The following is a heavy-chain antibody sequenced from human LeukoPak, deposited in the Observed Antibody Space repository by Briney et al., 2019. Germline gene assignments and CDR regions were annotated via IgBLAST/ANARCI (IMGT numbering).Heavy chain of an antibody. V-gene: IGHV4-34*01. CDR1: GGSFSGYY. D-gene: IGHD3-22*01. CDR3: ARGSYYYDSSGYYSDYYYYGMDV. J-gene: IGHJ6*02. Sequence: SETLSLTCAVYGGSFSGYYWSWIRQPPGKGLEWIGEINHSGSTNYNPSLKSRVTISVDTSKNQFSLKLSSVTAADTAVYYCARGSYYYDSSGYYSDYYYYGMDVWGQGTTVTVSS. CDR2: INHSGST.